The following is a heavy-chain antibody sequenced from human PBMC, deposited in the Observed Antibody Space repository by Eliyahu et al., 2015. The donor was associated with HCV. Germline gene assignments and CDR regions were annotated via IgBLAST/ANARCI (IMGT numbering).Heavy chain of an antibody. J-gene: IGHJ4*02. Sequence: QVQLVESGGGAVQPGRSLRVSCAASGFTFNAYGMHWVRQAPGKGLEWVGFIAYDGSKKDYADSVKGRFTISRDNSKNTLYLQMTSLRPEDTAVYYCAKDRLEYYTSFYYFDYWGQGTLVTVSS. D-gene: IGHD2/OR15-2a*01. CDR1: GFTFNAYG. V-gene: IGHV3-30*18. CDR3: AKDRLEYYTSFYYFDY. CDR2: IAYDGSKK.